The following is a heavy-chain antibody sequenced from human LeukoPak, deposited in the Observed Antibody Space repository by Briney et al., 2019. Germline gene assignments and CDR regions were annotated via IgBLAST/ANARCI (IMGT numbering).Heavy chain of an antibody. Sequence: PGGSLRLSCAASGFTFSSYGMHWVRQAPGKGLEWVAVISYDGSNKYYADSVKGRFTISRDNSKNTLYLQMNSLRPEDTALYYCAKDIDIVTTLFAFDIWGQGTVVTVSS. CDR3: AKDIDIVTTLFAFDI. CDR1: GFTFSSYG. CDR2: ISYDGSNK. D-gene: IGHD5-12*01. J-gene: IGHJ3*02. V-gene: IGHV3-30*18.